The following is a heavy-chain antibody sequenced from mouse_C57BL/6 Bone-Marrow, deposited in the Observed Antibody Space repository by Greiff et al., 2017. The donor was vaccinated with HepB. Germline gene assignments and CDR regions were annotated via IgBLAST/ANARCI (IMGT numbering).Heavy chain of an antibody. CDR1: GFTFKNTY. J-gene: IGHJ2*01. CDR2: IDPANGNT. V-gene: IGHV14-3*01. CDR3: ARRGLRGYYFDD. Sequence: EVQLQQSVAELVRPGASVKLSCTASGFTFKNTYMHWVKQRPEQGLEWIGRIDPANGNTKYAPKFQGKATITADTTSNTAYLQLSSLTSEDTAIYYCARRGLRGYYFDDWGQGTTLTVSS. D-gene: IGHD2-4*01.